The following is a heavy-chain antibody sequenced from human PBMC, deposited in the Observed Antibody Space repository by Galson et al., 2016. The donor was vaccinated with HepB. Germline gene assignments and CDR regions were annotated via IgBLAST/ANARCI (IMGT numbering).Heavy chain of an antibody. Sequence: QSGAEVKKPGESLKISCKGSGYIFNNFWAAWVRQMPGKGLEWMGIIYPGDSHSRYSPSLQGQVTISADKSINTAYLQWSSLTASDTAVYYCARTHSGGTDYYYYAMDVWGQGTTVTVSS. J-gene: IGHJ6*02. CDR3: ARTHSGGTDYYYYAMDV. CDR1: GYIFNNFW. V-gene: IGHV5-51*01. D-gene: IGHD2-15*01. CDR2: IYPGDSHS.